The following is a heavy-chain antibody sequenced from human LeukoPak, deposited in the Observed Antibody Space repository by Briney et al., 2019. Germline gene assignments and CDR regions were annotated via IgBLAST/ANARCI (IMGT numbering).Heavy chain of an antibody. Sequence: SETLSLTCAVSGYSISSGYLWGWIRQPPGKGLEWIGTIYHSGSTYYNSSLKSRVTISVDTSSNQFSLYLTSVTAADTAVYYCARVGGGTFAYWGQGTLVTVSS. CDR3: ARVGGGTFAY. J-gene: IGHJ4*02. D-gene: IGHD3-16*01. CDR1: GYSISSGYL. V-gene: IGHV4-38-2*01. CDR2: IYHSGST.